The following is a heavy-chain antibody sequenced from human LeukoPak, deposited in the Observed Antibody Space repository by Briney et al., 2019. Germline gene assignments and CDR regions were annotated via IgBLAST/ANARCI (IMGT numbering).Heavy chain of an antibody. CDR1: GFTFSSYS. CDR3: ARDLYGDYGFDY. D-gene: IGHD4-17*01. CDR2: ISSSSSYI. V-gene: IGHV3-21*01. Sequence: GGSLRLSCAASGFTFSSYSMNWVRQAPGKGLEWVSSISSSSSYIYYADSVKGRFTISRDNAKNSLYLQMNSLRAGDTAVYYCARDLYGDYGFDYWGQGILVTVSP. J-gene: IGHJ4*02.